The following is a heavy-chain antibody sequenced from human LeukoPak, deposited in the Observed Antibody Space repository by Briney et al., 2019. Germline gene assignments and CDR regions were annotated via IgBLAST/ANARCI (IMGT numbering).Heavy chain of an antibody. CDR2: TYYRSKWYN. CDR1: GDSVSSNSAA. CDR3: ARDGSGWSYYYYYGMDV. J-gene: IGHJ6*02. Sequence: SQTLSLTCAISGDSVSSNSAAWNWIRQSPSRGLEWLGRTYYRSKWYNDYAVSVRSRITINPDTAKNQFSLQLNSVTPEDTAVYYCARDGSGWSYYYYYGMDVWGQGTTVTVSS. D-gene: IGHD6-19*01. V-gene: IGHV6-1*01.